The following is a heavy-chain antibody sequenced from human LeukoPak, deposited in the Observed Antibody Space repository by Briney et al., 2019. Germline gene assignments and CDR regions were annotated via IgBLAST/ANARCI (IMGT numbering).Heavy chain of an antibody. CDR1: GFTFSSYA. D-gene: IGHD3-10*01. V-gene: IGHV3-23*01. CDR3: AKVSGISPARPLYYFDY. CDR2: ISGSGGST. Sequence: PGGSLRLSCAASGFTFSSYAMSWVRQAPGKGLEWVSAISGSGGSTYYADSVKGRFTISRDNSKNTLYLQMNSLRAEDTAVYYCAKVSGISPARPLYYFDYWGQGTLVTVSS. J-gene: IGHJ4*02.